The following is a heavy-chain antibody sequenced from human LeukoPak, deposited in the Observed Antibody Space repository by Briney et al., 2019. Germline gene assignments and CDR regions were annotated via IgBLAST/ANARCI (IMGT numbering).Heavy chain of an antibody. J-gene: IGHJ4*02. V-gene: IGHV3-20*04. CDR3: ARGGSFNNY. CDR1: GFTFDEYG. D-gene: IGHD3-10*01. Sequence: GGSLRLSCAASGFTFDEYGMTWVRQAPGKGLEWVSGITRNGATAGYADSVKGRFTISRDNAKNSLYLQMNSLRVEDTALYFRARGGSFNNYWGQGTLVTVSA. CDR2: ITRNGATA.